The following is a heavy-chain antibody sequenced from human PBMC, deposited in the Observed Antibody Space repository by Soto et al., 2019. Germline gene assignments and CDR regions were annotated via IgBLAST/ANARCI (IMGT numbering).Heavy chain of an antibody. D-gene: IGHD6-19*01. J-gene: IGHJ3*02. CDR1: GGSFSGYY. Sequence: TSETLSLTCAVYGGSFSGYYWSWIRQPPGKGLEWIGEINHSGSTNYSPSLKSRVTISVDTSKNQFSLKLSSVTAADTAVYYCARTGYSSGWYKAAFDIWGQGTMVTVSS. CDR3: ARTGYSSGWYKAAFDI. CDR2: INHSGST. V-gene: IGHV4-34*01.